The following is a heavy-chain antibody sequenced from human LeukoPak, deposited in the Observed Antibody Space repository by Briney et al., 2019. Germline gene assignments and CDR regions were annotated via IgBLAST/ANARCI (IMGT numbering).Heavy chain of an antibody. Sequence: PSETLSLTCTVSGGSLSGSNYRWDWVRQPPGKGLEWIGRIYFTGSTNYNPSLKSRVTISIDMSMTQFSLKLSSVTAADTAVYYCSRDRSSGWYSWFDPWGQGTLVTVSS. V-gene: IGHV4-39*02. D-gene: IGHD6-19*01. J-gene: IGHJ5*02. CDR3: SRDRSSGWYSWFDP. CDR1: GGSLSGSNYR. CDR2: IYFTGST.